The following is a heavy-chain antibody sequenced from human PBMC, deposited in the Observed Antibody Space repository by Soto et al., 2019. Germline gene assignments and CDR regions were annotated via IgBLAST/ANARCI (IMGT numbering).Heavy chain of an antibody. CDR2: ISYDGSNK. D-gene: IGHD5-18*01. V-gene: IGHV3-30-3*01. Sequence: QVQLVESGGGVVQPGRSLRLSCAASGFTFSSYAMHWVRQAPGKGLEWVAVISYDGSNKYYADSVKGRFTISRDNSKITLYLRMNSLRAEDTAVYYCARDGWSTGIQLATGYYGMDVWGQGTTVTVSS. CDR3: ARDGWSTGIQLATGYYGMDV. J-gene: IGHJ6*02. CDR1: GFTFSSYA.